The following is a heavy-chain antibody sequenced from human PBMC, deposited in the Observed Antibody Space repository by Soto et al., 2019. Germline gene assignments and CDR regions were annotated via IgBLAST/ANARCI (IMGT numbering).Heavy chain of an antibody. CDR2: IDWDDDK. V-gene: IGHV2-70*01. Sequence: SGPTLVNPTQTLTLTCTFSGFSLSTSGMCVSWIRQPPGKALEWLALIDWDDDKYYSTSLKTRLTISKDTSKNQVVLTMTNMDPVDTATYYCARILGYYDSSGYYYYYGMDVWGQGTTVTVSS. CDR3: ARILGYYDSSGYYYYYGMDV. J-gene: IGHJ6*02. D-gene: IGHD3-22*01. CDR1: GFSLSTSGMC.